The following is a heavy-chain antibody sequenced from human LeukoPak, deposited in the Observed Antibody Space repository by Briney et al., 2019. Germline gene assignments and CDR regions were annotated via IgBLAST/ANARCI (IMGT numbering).Heavy chain of an antibody. CDR3: AKDILAAGLFFDY. CDR1: GFTFSSYS. D-gene: IGHD6-13*01. CDR2: ISSSSSYI. J-gene: IGHJ4*02. Sequence: GGSLRLSCAASGFTFSSYSMNWVRQAPGQGLEWVSSISSSSSYIYYADSVKGRFAISRDNAKNSLYLQMNSLRAEDTAVYYCAKDILAAGLFFDYWGQGALVTVSS. V-gene: IGHV3-21*04.